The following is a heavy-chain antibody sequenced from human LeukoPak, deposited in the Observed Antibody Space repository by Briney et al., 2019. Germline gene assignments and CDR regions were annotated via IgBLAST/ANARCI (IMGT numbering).Heavy chain of an antibody. CDR3: AGDHESGAFDI. CDR1: GGSISSGGYS. J-gene: IGHJ3*02. Sequence: SQTLSLTCAVSGGSISSGGYSWSWIRQPPGRGLEWIGYIYHSGSTYYNPSLKSRVTISVDRSKNQFSLKLSSVTAADTAVYYCAGDHESGAFDIWGQGTMVTVSS. V-gene: IGHV4-30-2*01. CDR2: IYHSGST. D-gene: IGHD3-10*01.